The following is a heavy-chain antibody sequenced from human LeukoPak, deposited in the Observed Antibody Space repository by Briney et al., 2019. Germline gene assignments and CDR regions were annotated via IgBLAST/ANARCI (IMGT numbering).Heavy chain of an antibody. J-gene: IGHJ6*02. CDR2: IYDSGST. CDR3: ARGGSGYDSFYYYGMDI. CDR1: GGSISSYY. Sequence: SETLSLTCTASGGSISSYYWSWIRQPPGKGLEWVGDIYDSGSTNYNPSLKSRVTISVDTSKNQFSLKLSSVTAADTAVYYCARGGSGYDSFYYYGMDIWGQGTTVTVSS. V-gene: IGHV4-59*01. D-gene: IGHD5-12*01.